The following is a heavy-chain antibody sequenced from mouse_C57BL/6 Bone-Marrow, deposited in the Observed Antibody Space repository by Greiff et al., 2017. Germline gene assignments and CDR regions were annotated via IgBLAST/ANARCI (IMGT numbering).Heavy chain of an antibody. CDR2: IHPNSGST. CDR1: GCTFTSYW. V-gene: IGHV1-64*01. CDR3: ARRYYGNSYAMDY. Sequence: VQLQQSGAELVKPGASVKLSCKASGCTFTSYWMHWVKQRPGQGLEWIGMIHPNSGSTNYNEKFKSKATLTVDKSSSTAYMQLSSLTSEDSAVYYCARRYYGNSYAMDYWGQGTSVTVSS. J-gene: IGHJ4*01. D-gene: IGHD2-1*01.